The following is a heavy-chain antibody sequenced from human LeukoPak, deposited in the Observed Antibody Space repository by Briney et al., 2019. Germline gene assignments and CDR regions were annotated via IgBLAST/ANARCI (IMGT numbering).Heavy chain of an antibody. V-gene: IGHV1-2*02. Sequence: ASVKVSCKASGYTFTGYYMHWVRQAPGQGLEWMGWINPNSGGTNYAQKFQGRVTMTRDTSISTAYMELSRLRSDDTAVYYCARDTPRIAARPYFDYWGQGTLVTVSS. CDR2: INPNSGGT. CDR1: GYTFTGYY. D-gene: IGHD6-6*01. J-gene: IGHJ4*02. CDR3: ARDTPRIAARPYFDY.